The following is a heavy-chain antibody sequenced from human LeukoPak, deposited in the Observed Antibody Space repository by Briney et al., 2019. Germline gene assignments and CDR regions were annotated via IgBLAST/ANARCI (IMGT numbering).Heavy chain of an antibody. Sequence: ASVKVSCKASGYTFTGYYMHWVRQAPGQGLEWMGWINPNSGGTNYAQKFQGRVTMTRDTSISTAYMELSRLRSDDTAVYYCARSDDILTGYYFWGQGTLVTVSS. V-gene: IGHV1-2*02. CDR2: INPNSGGT. D-gene: IGHD3-9*01. CDR1: GYTFTGYY. CDR3: ARSDDILTGYYF. J-gene: IGHJ4*02.